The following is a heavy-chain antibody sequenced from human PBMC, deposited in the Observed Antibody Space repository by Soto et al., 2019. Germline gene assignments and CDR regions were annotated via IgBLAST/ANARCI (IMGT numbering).Heavy chain of an antibody. Sequence: ASVKVSCKASGYTFTSYGISWVRQAPGQGLEWMGWISAYNGNTNYAQKLQGRVTMTTDTSTSTAYMGLRSLRSDDTAVYYCARDNAVAAAGNSLALYDYWGQGTLVTVSS. J-gene: IGHJ4*02. V-gene: IGHV1-18*04. CDR3: ARDNAVAAAGNSLALYDY. CDR2: ISAYNGNT. CDR1: GYTFTSYG. D-gene: IGHD6-13*01.